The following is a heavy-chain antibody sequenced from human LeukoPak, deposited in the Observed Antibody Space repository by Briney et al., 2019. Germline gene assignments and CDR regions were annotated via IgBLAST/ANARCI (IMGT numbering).Heavy chain of an antibody. CDR3: ARDLPKIAAAVQHFDY. V-gene: IGHV3-21*01. CDR1: GFIFTNFA. J-gene: IGHJ4*02. D-gene: IGHD6-13*01. Sequence: GGSLRLSCAASGFIFTNFAMHWVRQAPGKGLEWVSSISSSSSYIYYADSVKGRFTISRDNAKNSLYLQMNSLRAEDTAVYYCARDLPKIAAAVQHFDYWGQGTLVTVSS. CDR2: ISSSSSYI.